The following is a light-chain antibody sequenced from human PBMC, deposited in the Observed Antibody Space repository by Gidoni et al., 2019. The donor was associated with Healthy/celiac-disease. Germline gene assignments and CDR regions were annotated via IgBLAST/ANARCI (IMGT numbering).Light chain of an antibody. CDR2: GAS. CDR3: QQYGSSPPRT. V-gene: IGKV3-20*01. J-gene: IGKJ2*01. CDR1: QRVSSSY. Sequence: IVLTQSPGTLSLSPGERATLSCRASQRVSSSYLAWYQQKPGQAPRLLIYGASSRATGIPDRFRGSGSGTDFTLTISRLEPEDFAVYYCQQYGSSPPRTFGQGTKLEIK.